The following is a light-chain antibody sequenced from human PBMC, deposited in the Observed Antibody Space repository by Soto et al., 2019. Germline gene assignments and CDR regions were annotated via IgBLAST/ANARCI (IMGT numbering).Light chain of an antibody. J-gene: IGLJ1*01. CDR2: QVT. CDR1: SSDVGAFNF. V-gene: IGLV2-8*01. CDR3: CSNAVNSFYV. Sequence: QSALTQPPSASGSPGQSVTISCTGTSSDVGAFNFVSWYQQHPGKAPKLMIYQVTKRPSGVPDRFSASKSGNTASLTVSGLQAEDEADYYCCSNAVNSFYVFGTGTKVTVL.